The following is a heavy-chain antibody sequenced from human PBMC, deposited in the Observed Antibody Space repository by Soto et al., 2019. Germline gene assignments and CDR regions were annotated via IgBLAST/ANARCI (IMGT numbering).Heavy chain of an antibody. D-gene: IGHD6-6*01. CDR2: ISYDGSNK. CDR3: ARDLSYSSSSGVDYYFGMDV. Sequence: PGASLRLSCADSGFTFSSYAMHWVRQAPGKGLEWVAVISYDGSNKYYADSVKGRFTISRDNSKNTLYLQMNSLRAEDTAVYYCARDLSYSSSSGVDYYFGMDVWGQGTTVTVSS. V-gene: IGHV3-30-3*01. CDR1: GFTFSSYA. J-gene: IGHJ6*02.